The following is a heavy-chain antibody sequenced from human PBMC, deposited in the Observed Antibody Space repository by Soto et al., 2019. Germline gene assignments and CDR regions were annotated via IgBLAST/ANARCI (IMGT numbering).Heavy chain of an antibody. D-gene: IGHD5-18*01. V-gene: IGHV1-3*01. CDR3: ARDPGYSYGYK. Sequence: ASVKVSCKASGYTFTIYAMHWVQQAPGQRLEWMGWINAGNGNTKYSQKFQGRVTITRDPSASTAYMELSSLRSEDTAVYYCARDPGYSYGYKWGEGTLVTV. CDR1: GYTFTIYA. CDR2: INAGNGNT. J-gene: IGHJ4*02.